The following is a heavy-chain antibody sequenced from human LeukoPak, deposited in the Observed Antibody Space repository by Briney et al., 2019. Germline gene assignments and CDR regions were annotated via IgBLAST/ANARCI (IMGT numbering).Heavy chain of an antibody. CDR3: ARGGLLWFDP. CDR1: GFTFSNYW. D-gene: IGHD3-10*01. CDR2: IKQDGSEK. V-gene: IGHV3-7*01. Sequence: PGGSLRLSCAASGFTFSNYWMSWVRQAPGKGLEWVANIKQDGSEKYYVDSVKGRFTISRDNAKNSLYLQMNSLRAEDTAVYYCARGGLLWFDPWGQGTLVTVSS. J-gene: IGHJ5*02.